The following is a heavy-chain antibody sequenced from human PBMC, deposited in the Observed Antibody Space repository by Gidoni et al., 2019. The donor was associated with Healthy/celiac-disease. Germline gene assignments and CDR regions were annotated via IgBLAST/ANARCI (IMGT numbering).Heavy chain of an antibody. CDR1: GGSISSRNW. D-gene: IGHD5-12*01. V-gene: IGHV4-4*02. CDR3: ARFSSGLPEATTDFFDY. J-gene: IGHJ4*02. Sequence: QVQLQESGPGLVKPSGTLSLTCAVSGGSISSRNWWSGVRQPPVKGLEWIGEIYHSGSTNYNPSLKSRVTISVDKSKNQFSLKLSSVTAADTAVYYCARFSSGLPEATTDFFDYWGQGTLVTVSS. CDR2: IYHSGST.